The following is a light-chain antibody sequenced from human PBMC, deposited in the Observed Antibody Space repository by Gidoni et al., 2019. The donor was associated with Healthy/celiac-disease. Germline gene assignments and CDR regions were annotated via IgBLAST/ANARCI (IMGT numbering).Light chain of an antibody. CDR2: DAS. CDR3: QQRSNWPLT. CDR1: QSVSTY. V-gene: IGKV3-11*01. J-gene: IGKJ4*01. Sequence: EIVFTQSPVTLSLSPGERATLSCRASQSVSTYLAWYQQKPGQAPRLLIYDASNRATGIPARFSGSGSGTEFTLTISSLEPEDFAVYYCQQRSNWPLTFGGGTKVEIK.